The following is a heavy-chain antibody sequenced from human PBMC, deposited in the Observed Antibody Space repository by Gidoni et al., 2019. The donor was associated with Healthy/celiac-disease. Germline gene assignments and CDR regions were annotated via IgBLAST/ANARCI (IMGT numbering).Heavy chain of an antibody. CDR1: GFTFGAYA. D-gene: IGHD5-18*01. Sequence: EVQLVESGGGLVKPGRSLRLSCTASGFTFGAYALSWFRQAPGKGLEWVGFIRSKAYGGTTEYAASVKGRFTISRDDSKSIAYLQMNSLKTEDTAVYYCTRDRGRLRIQLRNDAFDIWGQGTMVTVSS. CDR2: IRSKAYGGTT. CDR3: TRDRGRLRIQLRNDAFDI. V-gene: IGHV3-49*05. J-gene: IGHJ3*02.